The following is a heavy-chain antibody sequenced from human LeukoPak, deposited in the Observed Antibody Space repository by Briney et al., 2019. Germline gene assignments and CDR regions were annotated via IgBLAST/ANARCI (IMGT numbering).Heavy chain of an antibody. D-gene: IGHD1-20*01. J-gene: IGHJ4*02. CDR1: GGSISSSIHY. V-gene: IGHV4-39*01. CDR2: IYYRGNT. Sequence: SETLSLTCTVSGGSISSSIHYWGWIRQPPGKGLEWIGNIYYRGNTYYNPSLKSRVTISVDTSKNQFSLKLSSLTAADTAVYYCAXRXITGTTVDNXGQGTLVTVSS. CDR3: AXRXITGTTVDN.